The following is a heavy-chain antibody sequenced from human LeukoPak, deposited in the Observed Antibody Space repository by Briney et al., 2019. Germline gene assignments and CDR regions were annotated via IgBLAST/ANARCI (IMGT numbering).Heavy chain of an antibody. V-gene: IGHV4-38-2*02. CDR3: ARVRSGYSYGYGGYYFDY. CDR2: IYHSGST. CDR1: GYSISSGYY. J-gene: IGHJ4*02. Sequence: SETLSLTCTVSGYSISSGYYWGWIRQPPGKGLEWIGSIYHSGSTYYNPSLKSRVTISVDTSKNQFSPKLSSVTAADTAVYYCARVRSGYSYGYGGYYFDYWGQGTLVTVSS. D-gene: IGHD5-18*01.